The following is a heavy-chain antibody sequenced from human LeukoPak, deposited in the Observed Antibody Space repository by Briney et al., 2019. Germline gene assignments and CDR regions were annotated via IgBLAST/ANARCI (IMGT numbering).Heavy chain of an antibody. CDR3: ARGGGIVVVPAATEFDY. CDR2: ISAYNGNT. CDR1: GYTFTSYG. J-gene: IGHJ4*02. D-gene: IGHD2-2*01. Sequence: ASVKVSCKASGYTFTSYGISWVRQAPGQGLEWMGWISAYNGNTNYAQKLQGRVTMTTDTSTSSAYMELRSLRSDDTAVYYCARGGGIVVVPAATEFDYWGQGTLVTVSS. V-gene: IGHV1-18*01.